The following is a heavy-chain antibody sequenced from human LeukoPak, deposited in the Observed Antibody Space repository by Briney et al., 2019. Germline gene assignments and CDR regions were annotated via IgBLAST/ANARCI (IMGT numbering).Heavy chain of an antibody. D-gene: IGHD6-13*01. CDR2: INHSGST. CDR3: ARERIAAAGIFSH. V-gene: IGHV4-34*01. J-gene: IGHJ1*01. Sequence: SETLSLACAVYGGSFSGYYWSWIRQPPGKGLEWIGEINHSGSTNYNPSLKSRVTISVDTSKNQFSLKLSSVTAADTAVYYCARERIAAAGIFSHWGQGTLVTVSS. CDR1: GGSFSGYY.